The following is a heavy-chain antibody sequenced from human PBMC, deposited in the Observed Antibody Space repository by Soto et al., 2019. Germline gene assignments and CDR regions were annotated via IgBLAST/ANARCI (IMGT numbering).Heavy chain of an antibody. V-gene: IGHV4-30-4*01. Sequence: QVQMQESGPGLVKPSQTLSLTCTVSGGSISSGDYYWSWIRQPPGKGLEWIGYIYYSGSTYYNPSLKSRVTIAVYTSKNRVPQKRSSVTAADTAVYYCYREGGWCGERDYWGQGTLVTVSS. CDR3: YREGGWCGERDY. D-gene: IGHD3-10*01. J-gene: IGHJ4*02. CDR1: GGSISSGDYY. CDR2: IYYSGST.